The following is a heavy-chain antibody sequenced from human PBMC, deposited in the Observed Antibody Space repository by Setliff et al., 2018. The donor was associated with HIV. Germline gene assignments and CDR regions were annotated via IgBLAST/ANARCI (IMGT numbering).Heavy chain of an antibody. CDR1: GYTFTSYA. J-gene: IGHJ6*03. V-gene: IGHV1-3*01. CDR3: ARDGGPGSGWGDYSYYFSMDV. D-gene: IGHD6-19*01. Sequence: ASVKVSCKASGYTFTSYAIHWVRQAPGQRLEWMGWISAGNGNTKYPQTFQDRVTITRDTSASTVYMELGSLRSEDTAIYYCARDGGPGSGWGDYSYYFSMDVWGKGTTVTVSS. CDR2: ISAGNGNT.